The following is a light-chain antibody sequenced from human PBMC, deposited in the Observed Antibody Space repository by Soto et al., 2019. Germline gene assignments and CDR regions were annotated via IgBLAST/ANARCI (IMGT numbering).Light chain of an antibody. CDR3: GTWDTSLSAV. CDR1: NSNIGNNY. J-gene: IGLJ2*01. V-gene: IGLV1-51*01. Sequence: QSVLTQPPSVSAAPGQKVTISCSGSNSNIGNNYVSWYQQLPGTAPKLLIYDNDVRPSGIPDRFSASKSGTSATLDITGLQTGDVADYYCGTWDTSLSAVFGGGTQLTVL. CDR2: DND.